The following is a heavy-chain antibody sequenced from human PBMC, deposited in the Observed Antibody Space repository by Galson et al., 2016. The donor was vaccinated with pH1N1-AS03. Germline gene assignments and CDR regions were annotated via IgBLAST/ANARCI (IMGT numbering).Heavy chain of an antibody. CDR2: VHHSGAT. J-gene: IGHJ4*02. CDR1: GYSIRSDYY. Sequence: QVQLQESGPGLVKPSETLSLTCEVSGYSIRSDYYWGWIRQPPGKGLEWIGSVHHSGATWHNPSLKSRVTISVDTSKNQFSLRVNPVTVADTAVYYCAAPGGGSYSYWGQGKLVTVSS. V-gene: IGHV4-38-2*01. CDR3: AAPGGGSYSY. D-gene: IGHD2-21*01.